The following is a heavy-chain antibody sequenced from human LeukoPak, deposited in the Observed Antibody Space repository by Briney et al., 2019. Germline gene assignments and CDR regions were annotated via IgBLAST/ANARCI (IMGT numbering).Heavy chain of an antibody. CDR2: ISGSGGST. CDR3: AKGVDTAMVNYAS. J-gene: IGHJ4*02. CDR1: GFTFSTYT. D-gene: IGHD5-18*01. Sequence: PGGSLRLSCAASGFTFSTYTMSWVRQAPGKGLEWVSTISGSGGSTYYADSVKGRFSISRDNSKSTLYLQMNNLRAEDTAVYYCAKGVDTAMVNYASWGQGTLVSVSS. V-gene: IGHV3-23*01.